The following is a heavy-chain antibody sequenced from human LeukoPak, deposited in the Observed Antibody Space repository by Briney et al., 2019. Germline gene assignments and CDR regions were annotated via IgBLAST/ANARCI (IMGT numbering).Heavy chain of an antibody. V-gene: IGHV4-34*01. Sequence: PSETLSLTCAVYGGSFSGYYWSSIRQPPGKGLEWIGEINHSGSTNYNPSLKSRVTISVDTSENQFSLKLSSVTAADTAVYYCASPSGSYLLGFDYWGQGTLVTVSS. CDR3: ASPSGSYLLGFDY. CDR1: GGSFSGYY. D-gene: IGHD1-26*01. J-gene: IGHJ4*02. CDR2: INHSGST.